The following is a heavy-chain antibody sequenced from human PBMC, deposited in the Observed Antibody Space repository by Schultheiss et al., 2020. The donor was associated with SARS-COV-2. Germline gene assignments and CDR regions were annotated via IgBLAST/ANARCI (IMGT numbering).Heavy chain of an antibody. CDR2: INHSGST. CDR1: GGSFSGYY. D-gene: IGHD3-3*01. Sequence: SETLSLTCAVYGGSFSGYYWSWIRQPPGKGLEWIGEINHSGSTNYNPSLKSRVTISVDTSKNQFSLKLSSVTAADTAVYYCARVSFGITIFGVVHRGPWDWGQGTLVTVSS. CDR3: ARVSFGITIFGVVHRGPWD. V-gene: IGHV4-34*01. J-gene: IGHJ4*02.